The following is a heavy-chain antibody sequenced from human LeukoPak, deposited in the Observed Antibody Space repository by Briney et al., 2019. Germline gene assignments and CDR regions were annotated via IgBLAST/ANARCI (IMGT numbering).Heavy chain of an antibody. J-gene: IGHJ4*02. CDR3: ARGEYSYDYGEYYFDY. CDR1: GASISAITAYY. D-gene: IGHD3-16*01. Sequence: SETPSLTCSVSGASISAITAYYWSWIRQPAGKRLEWIGRIYGSGSTNFNPSLKSRVTMSVDTSNNQFSLKLSSVTAADTAVYYCARGEYSYDYGEYYFDYWGRGTLVTVSS. V-gene: IGHV4-4*07. CDR2: IYGSGST.